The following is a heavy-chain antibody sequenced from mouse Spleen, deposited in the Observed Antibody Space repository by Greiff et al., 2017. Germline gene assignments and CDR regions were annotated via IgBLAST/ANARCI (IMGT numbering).Heavy chain of an antibody. CDR3: TRPLYGNPYWYFDV. V-gene: IGHV1-15*01. CDR2: IDPETGGT. J-gene: IGHJ1*01. D-gene: IGHD2-1*01. Sequence: VQLQESGAELVRPGASVTLSCKASGYTFTDYEMHWVKQTPVHGLEWIGAIDPETGGTAYNQKFKGKAILTADKSSSTAYMELRSLTSEDSAVYYCTRPLYGNPYWYFDVWGAGTTVTVSS. CDR1: GYTFTDYE.